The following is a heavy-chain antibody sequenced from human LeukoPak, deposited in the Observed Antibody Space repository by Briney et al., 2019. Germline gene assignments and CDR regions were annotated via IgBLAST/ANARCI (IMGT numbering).Heavy chain of an antibody. CDR3: ARHNYGDYLNNFDY. Sequence: SETLSLTCTVSGGSISSSSYYWGWIRQPPGKGLEWIGSIYYSGSTYYNPSLKSRVTISVDTSKNQFSLKLSSVAAADTAVYYCARHNYGDYLNNFDYWGQGTLVTVSS. CDR1: GGSISSSSYY. CDR2: IYYSGST. V-gene: IGHV4-39*01. J-gene: IGHJ4*02. D-gene: IGHD4-17*01.